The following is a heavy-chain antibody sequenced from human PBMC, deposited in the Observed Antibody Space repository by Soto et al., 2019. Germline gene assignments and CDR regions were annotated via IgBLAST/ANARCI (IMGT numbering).Heavy chain of an antibody. CDR1: GYTFTSYD. CDR2: MNPNSGNT. V-gene: IGHV1-8*01. D-gene: IGHD2-15*01. J-gene: IGHJ4*02. Sequence: QVQLVQSGAEVKKPGASVKVSCKASGYTFTSYDINWVRQATGQGLEWMGWMNPNSGNTGYAQKFQGRVTMTRNTSXSIXYMELSSLRSEDTAVYYCARGKGRGYCSGGSCYYYWGQGTLVTVSS. CDR3: ARGKGRGYCSGGSCYYY.